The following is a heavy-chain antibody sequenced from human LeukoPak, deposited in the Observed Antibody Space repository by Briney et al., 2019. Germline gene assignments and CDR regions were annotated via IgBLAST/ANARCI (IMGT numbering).Heavy chain of an antibody. CDR3: ARRPIVGSKGFYFDP. V-gene: IGHV4-59*08. J-gene: IGHJ5*02. CDR2: IYYSGST. CDR1: GGSISSYY. Sequence: SETLSLTCTVSGGSISSYYWSWIRQPPGKGLEWIGYIYYSGSTNHNPSLKSRVTISVDTSKNQFSLKLSSVTAADTAFYYCARRPIVGSKGFYFDPWGQGTLVTVSS. D-gene: IGHD2-21*01.